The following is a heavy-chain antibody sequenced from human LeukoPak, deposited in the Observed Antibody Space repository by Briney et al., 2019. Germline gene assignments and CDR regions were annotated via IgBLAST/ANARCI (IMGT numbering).Heavy chain of an antibody. CDR2: IKQDGSEK. CDR3: ARVYGSAIVVVPAAQIFDY. Sequence: PGGSLRLSCAASGFTFSSYWMSWVRQAPGKGLEWVANIKQDGSEKYYVDSVKGRFTISRDNAKNSLYLQMNSLRAEDTAVYYCARVYGSAIVVVPAAQIFDYWGQGTLVTVSS. D-gene: IGHD2-2*01. V-gene: IGHV3-7*01. J-gene: IGHJ4*02. CDR1: GFTFSSYW.